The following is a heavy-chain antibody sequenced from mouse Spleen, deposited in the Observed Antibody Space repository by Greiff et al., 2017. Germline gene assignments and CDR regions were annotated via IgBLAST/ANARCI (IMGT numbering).Heavy chain of an antibody. J-gene: IGHJ1*03. Sequence: EVQLVESGGGLVKPGGSLKLSCAASGFTFSSHAMSWVRQTPEKRLEWVATISPGGSYTYYPDNVKGRFTISRDNAKINLYLQMSHLKSEDTAMYDCARERDWYFDVWGTGTTVTVSS. CDR1: GFTFSSHA. CDR2: ISPGGSYT. V-gene: IGHV5-4*01. CDR3: ARERDWYFDV.